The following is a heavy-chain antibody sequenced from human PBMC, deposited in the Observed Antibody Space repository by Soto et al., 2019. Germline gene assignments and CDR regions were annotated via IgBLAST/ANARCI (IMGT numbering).Heavy chain of an antibody. CDR1: GYAFTTYG. CDR2: ISAHNGNT. V-gene: IGHV1-18*01. CDR3: ARGRYGDY. Sequence: QVHLVQSGAEVKKPGASVKVSCQGSGYAFTTYGITWVRQAPGQGLEWMGWISAHNGNTNYAQKLQGRVPVTRATSTSTAYMELRSLRYDDTAVYYCARGRYGDYWGQGALVTVSS. J-gene: IGHJ4*02. D-gene: IGHD1-1*01.